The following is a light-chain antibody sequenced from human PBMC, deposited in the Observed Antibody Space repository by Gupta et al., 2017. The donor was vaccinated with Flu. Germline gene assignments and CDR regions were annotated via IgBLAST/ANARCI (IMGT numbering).Light chain of an antibody. Sequence: IVLTQSPVTLSLSPGESATLSCGPSQSLSNNYLAWYQQRPGLAPRLLIYDVSRRATGIPDRFSGSGSGTDFALTISRLEPEDVAVYYCQQYDFSPQTFGRGTKVEIK. V-gene: IGKV3D-20*01. CDR3: QQYDFSPQT. CDR2: DVS. CDR1: QSLSNNY. J-gene: IGKJ1*01.